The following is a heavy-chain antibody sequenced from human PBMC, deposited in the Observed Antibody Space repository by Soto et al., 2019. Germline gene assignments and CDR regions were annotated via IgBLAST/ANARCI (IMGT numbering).Heavy chain of an antibody. CDR3: ARVMQVGLSDY. CDR2: ISSSSSYI. CDR1: GFTFSSYS. V-gene: IGHV3-21*01. D-gene: IGHD1-26*01. J-gene: IGHJ4*02. Sequence: EVQLVESGGGLVKPGGSLRLSCAASGFTFSSYSMNWVRQAPGKGLEWVSSISSSSSYIYYADSVKGRFTISRDNAKNSLYLQMNSLRAEYTAVYYCARVMQVGLSDYWGQGTLVTVSS.